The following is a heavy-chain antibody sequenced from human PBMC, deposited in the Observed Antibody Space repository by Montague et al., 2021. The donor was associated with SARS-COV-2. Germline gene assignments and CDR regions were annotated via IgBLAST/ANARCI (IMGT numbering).Heavy chain of an antibody. D-gene: IGHD3-22*01. V-gene: IGHV2-5*02. CDR2: IYWDDDK. CDR1: GGSISSSSYY. Sequence: TLSLTCSVSGGSISSSSYYWGWIRQPPGKALEWLALIYWDDDKRYSPSLKSRLTITKDTSKNQVVLTMTNMGPVDTATYYCAHSRYYYYDSSGYRVYYFDYWGQGTLVTVSS. CDR3: AHSRYYYYDSSGYRVYYFDY. J-gene: IGHJ4*02.